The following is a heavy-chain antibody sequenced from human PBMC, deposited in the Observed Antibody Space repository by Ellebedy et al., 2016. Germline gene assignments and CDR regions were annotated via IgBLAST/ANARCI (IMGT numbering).Heavy chain of an antibody. J-gene: IGHJ4*02. CDR3: ARNYDILTPPHY. CDR1: GYSLTSYW. Sequence: GESLKISXKGSGYSLTSYWIGWVRQMPGKGLEWMGRIDPSDSYTNYSPSFQGHVTISADKSISTAYLQWSSLKASDTAMYYCARNYDILTPPHYWGQGTLVTVSS. D-gene: IGHD3-9*01. CDR2: IDPSDSYT. V-gene: IGHV5-10-1*01.